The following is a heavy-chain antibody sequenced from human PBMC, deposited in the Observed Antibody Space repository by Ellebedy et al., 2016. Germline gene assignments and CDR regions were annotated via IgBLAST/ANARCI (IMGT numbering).Heavy chain of an antibody. D-gene: IGHD6-6*01. CDR3: ARDVSLYSSSPSFDF. J-gene: IGHJ4*02. CDR1: GGSVDTYY. V-gene: IGHV4-59*02. Sequence: SETLSLXXTVSGGSVDTYYWTWIRQSPGKGLEWIGYVFYGGSTKYNPSLRSRVTISLDTSKNQFSLKVTSVAAADTAVYYCARDVSLYSSSPSFDFWGRGTLVTVS. CDR2: VFYGGST.